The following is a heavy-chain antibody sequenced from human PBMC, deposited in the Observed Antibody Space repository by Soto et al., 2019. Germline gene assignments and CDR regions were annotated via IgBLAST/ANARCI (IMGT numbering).Heavy chain of an antibody. CDR3: ARGTRFSSSWLGYFDL. D-gene: IGHD6-13*01. CDR1: GFTFSSYA. CDR2: ISSIGGST. J-gene: IGHJ2*01. Sequence: GGSLRLSCAASGFTFSSYAMHWVRQAPGNVLEYVSAISSIGGSTYYADSVKGRFTISRDNSKNTLYLQMGCLRVEDLVVYYCARGTRFSSSWLGYFDLWGRGTLVTVSS. V-gene: IGHV3-64*02.